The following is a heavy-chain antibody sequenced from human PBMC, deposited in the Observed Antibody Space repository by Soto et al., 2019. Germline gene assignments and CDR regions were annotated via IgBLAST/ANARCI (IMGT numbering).Heavy chain of an antibody. V-gene: IGHV3-21*01. Sequence: EVQLVESGGGLVKPGGSLRLSCAASGFTFSSYSMNWVRQAPGKGLEWVSSISSSSSYIYYADSVKGRFTISRDNAKNSLYLQMNSLRAEDTAVYYGARDEVAEALGRFDLWGRGTLVTVSS. D-gene: IGHD7-27*01. J-gene: IGHJ2*01. CDR3: ARDEVAEALGRFDL. CDR2: ISSSSSYI. CDR1: GFTFSSYS.